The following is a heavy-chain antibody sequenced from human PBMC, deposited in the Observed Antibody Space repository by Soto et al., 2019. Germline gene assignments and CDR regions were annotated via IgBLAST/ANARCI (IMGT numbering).Heavy chain of an antibody. V-gene: IGHV3-33*01. D-gene: IGHD3-10*01. CDR1: GFTFSSYG. CDR3: ARVVYYLGGYYYYYMDV. CDR2: IWYDGSNK. J-gene: IGHJ6*03. Sequence: QVQLVESGGGVVQPGRSLRLSCAASGFTFSSYGMHWVRQAPGKGLEWVAVIWYDGSNKYYADSVKGRFTISRDNSKNTLYLQMNSLRAEDTAVYYCARVVYYLGGYYYYYMDVWGKGTTVTVSS.